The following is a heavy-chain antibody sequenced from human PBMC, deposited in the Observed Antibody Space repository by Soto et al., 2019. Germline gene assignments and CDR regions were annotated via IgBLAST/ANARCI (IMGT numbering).Heavy chain of an antibody. J-gene: IGHJ4*02. CDR1: GYALNTYY. Sequence: GASVKVSCKPSGYALNTYYLHWVRQAPGQGLEWMGIIHPSGGGSTYAQKFLGRVTMTRDTSTSTVFMELSSLRSADTAVYYCARGGHIGVVPPSFAYWGKGTLVPVSS. D-gene: IGHD2-21*02. CDR2: IHPSGGGS. V-gene: IGHV1-46*02. CDR3: ARGGHIGVVPPSFAY.